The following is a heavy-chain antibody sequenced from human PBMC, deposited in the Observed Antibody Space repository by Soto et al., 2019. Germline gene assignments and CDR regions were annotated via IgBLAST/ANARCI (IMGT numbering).Heavy chain of an antibody. D-gene: IGHD3-10*02. J-gene: IGHJ6*03. CDR1: GGSISSYY. V-gene: IGHV4-59*01. CDR2: IYYSGST. CDR3: AGGNVFGYYYYMDV. Sequence: PSETLSLTCTVSGGSISSYYWSWIRQPPGKGLEWIGYIYYSGSTNYNPSLKSRVTISVDTSKNQFSLKLSSVTAADTAVYYCAGGNVFGYYYYMDVWGKGTTVTVSS.